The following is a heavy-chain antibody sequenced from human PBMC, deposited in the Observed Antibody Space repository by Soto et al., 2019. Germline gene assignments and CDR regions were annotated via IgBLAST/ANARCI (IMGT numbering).Heavy chain of an antibody. CDR1: GFTFSSYS. CDR3: ARDTSGYELGYFDY. D-gene: IGHD5-12*01. J-gene: IGHJ4*02. V-gene: IGHV3-21*01. Sequence: EVQLVESGGGLVKPGGSLRLSCAASGFTFSSYSMNWVRQATGKGLEWVSSIRSSSSYIYYADSVKGRFTSSRDNAQNSLYMQMTSRRSEDTAVYYWARDTSGYELGYFDYWGQGTLVTVSS. CDR2: IRSSSSYI.